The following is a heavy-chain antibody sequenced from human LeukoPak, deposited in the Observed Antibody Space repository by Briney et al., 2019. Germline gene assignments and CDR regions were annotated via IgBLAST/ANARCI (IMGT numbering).Heavy chain of an antibody. Sequence: GESLNISCKGSGYSFTNYWIGWVRQMPGKGLEWMGIIYPGDSDTRYSPSFQGQVTISADKSISTAYLQWSSLKASDTAMYYCARRPPTYYYDSSAPDYWGQGTLVTVSS. CDR1: GYSFTNYW. CDR3: ARRPPTYYYDSSAPDY. J-gene: IGHJ4*02. CDR2: IYPGDSDT. V-gene: IGHV5-51*01. D-gene: IGHD3-22*01.